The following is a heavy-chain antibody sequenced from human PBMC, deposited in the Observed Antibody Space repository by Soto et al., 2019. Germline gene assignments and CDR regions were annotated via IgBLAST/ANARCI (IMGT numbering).Heavy chain of an antibody. J-gene: IGHJ3*02. CDR2: IWYDGSNK. D-gene: IGHD3-10*01. CDR1: GFTFSSYG. V-gene: IGHV3-33*01. CDR3: AREFVVTMVRGVIITSAFDI. Sequence: QVQLVESGGGVVQPGRSLRLSCAASGFTFSSYGMHWVRQAPGKGLEWVAVIWYDGSNKYYADSVKGRFTISRDNSKNTLYLQMNSLRAEDTAVYYCAREFVVTMVRGVIITSAFDIWGQGTMVTVSS.